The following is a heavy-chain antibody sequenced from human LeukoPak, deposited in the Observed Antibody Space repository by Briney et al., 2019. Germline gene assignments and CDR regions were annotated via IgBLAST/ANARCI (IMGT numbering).Heavy chain of an antibody. Sequence: GGSLRLSCAASGFTFSSYGMHWVRQAPGKGLEWVANIKRDGSEKYYVDSVKGRFTISRDNAKNSLYLQMNSLRAEEAAVYYCARGYGDSIHFDYWGQGTLVTVSS. CDR3: ARGYGDSIHFDY. CDR1: GFTFSSYG. V-gene: IGHV3-7*04. CDR2: IKRDGSEK. D-gene: IGHD4-17*01. J-gene: IGHJ4*02.